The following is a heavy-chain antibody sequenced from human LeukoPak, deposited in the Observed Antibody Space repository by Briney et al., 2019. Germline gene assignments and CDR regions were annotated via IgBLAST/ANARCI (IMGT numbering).Heavy chain of an antibody. D-gene: IGHD2-15*01. CDR3: ARAGYCSGGSCYGMDV. Sequence: PGGSLRLSCAASGFTFISYAMHWVRQAPGKGLEWVALMWYDGSNTYYADSVKGRFTISSDNSKNTLYLQMNSLRADDTAVYYCARAGYCSGGSCYGMDVWGQGTTVTVSS. J-gene: IGHJ6*02. CDR2: MWYDGSNT. V-gene: IGHV3-33*01. CDR1: GFTFISYA.